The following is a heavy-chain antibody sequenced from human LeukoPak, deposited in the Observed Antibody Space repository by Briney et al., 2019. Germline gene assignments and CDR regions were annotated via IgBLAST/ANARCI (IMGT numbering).Heavy chain of an antibody. Sequence: SETLSLTCTVSGGSISSTTCYWGWVRQPPGKGLEWIGSMYKNVITYYNPSLESRVTISVDMSKNQFSLELNSVTAADTAVYYCVRRLASGDYHPLGWGQGTLVTVSS. D-gene: IGHD1-26*01. CDR3: VRRLASGDYHPLG. V-gene: IGHV4-39*01. J-gene: IGHJ4*02. CDR1: GGSISSTTCY. CDR2: MYKNVIT.